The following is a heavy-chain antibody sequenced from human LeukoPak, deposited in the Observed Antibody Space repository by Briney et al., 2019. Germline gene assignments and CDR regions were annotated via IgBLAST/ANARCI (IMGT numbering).Heavy chain of an antibody. V-gene: IGHV3-7*03. CDR3: AREDQLLVDY. J-gene: IGHJ4*02. D-gene: IGHD2-2*01. Sequence: GGSLRLSCAAPGFTFSSYWMSWVRQAPGKGLEWVANIKQDGSEKYYVDSVKGRFTISRDNAKNSLYLQTNSLRAEDTAVYYCAREDQLLVDYWGQGTLVTVSS. CDR1: GFTFSSYW. CDR2: IKQDGSEK.